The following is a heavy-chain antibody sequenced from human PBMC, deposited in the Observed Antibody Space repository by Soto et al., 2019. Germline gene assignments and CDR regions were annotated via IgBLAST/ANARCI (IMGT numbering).Heavy chain of an antibody. Sequence: QVQLVESGGGVVQPGRSLRLSCAASGFTFSSYGMHWVRQAPGKGLEWVAVIWYDGSNKYYADSVKGRFTISRDNSKNTLYLQMNSLRADDTAVYYCASADYDSSGYYRNWGQGTLVTVSS. CDR2: IWYDGSNK. J-gene: IGHJ4*02. CDR3: ASADYDSSGYYRN. V-gene: IGHV3-33*01. CDR1: GFTFSSYG. D-gene: IGHD3-22*01.